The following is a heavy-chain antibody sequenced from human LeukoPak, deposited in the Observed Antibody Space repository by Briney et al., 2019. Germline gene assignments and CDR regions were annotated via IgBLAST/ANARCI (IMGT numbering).Heavy chain of an antibody. J-gene: IGHJ5*02. V-gene: IGHV4-59*01. Sequence: PSETLSLTCTVSGGSISSYYWSWIRQPPGKGLEWIGYIQYSGSTNYNPSLKSRVTIPVDTSKNQFSLKLSSVTAADTAVYYCARDITCYYDSSGYYGWFDPWGQGTLVTVSS. D-gene: IGHD3-22*01. CDR3: ARDITCYYDSSGYYGWFDP. CDR1: GGSISSYY. CDR2: IQYSGST.